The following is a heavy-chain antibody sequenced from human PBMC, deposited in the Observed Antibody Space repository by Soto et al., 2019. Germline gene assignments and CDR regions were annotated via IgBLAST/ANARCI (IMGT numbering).Heavy chain of an antibody. V-gene: IGHV1-2*02. CDR3: ARQLAYCGGDCYTEPIDY. D-gene: IGHD2-21*02. CDR1: GYTFTAYY. J-gene: IGHJ4*02. CDR2: INPKTGDT. Sequence: QAQLVQSGAEVKKPGASVKVSCKTSGYTFTAYYIHWVRQAPGQGLEWVGWINPKTGDTKYAQKFQGRVTMTGDTSITTAYMELGRLRSDDTAVYYCARQLAYCGGDCYTEPIDYWGQGTLVTVSP.